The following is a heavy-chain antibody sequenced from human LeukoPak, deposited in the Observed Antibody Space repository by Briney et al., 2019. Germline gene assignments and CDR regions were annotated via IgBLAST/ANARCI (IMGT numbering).Heavy chain of an antibody. V-gene: IGHV4-61*02. J-gene: IGHJ4*02. CDR1: GGSISSGSYY. CDR2: IYTSGST. CDR3: ARGKAAAGYFDY. Sequence: SETLSLTCTVSGGSISSGSYYWSWIRQPAGKGLEWIGRIYTSGSTNYNPSLKSRVTISVDTSKNQLSLKLSSVTAADTAVYYCARGKAAAGYFDYWGQGTLVTVSS. D-gene: IGHD6-13*01.